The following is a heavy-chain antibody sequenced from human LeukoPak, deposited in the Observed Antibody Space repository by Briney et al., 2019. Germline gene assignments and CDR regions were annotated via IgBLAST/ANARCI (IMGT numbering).Heavy chain of an antibody. CDR2: INSDGSNT. V-gene: IGHV3-74*01. J-gene: IGHJ4*02. Sequence: PGGSLRLSCAASGFTFSSSAMSWVRQAPGKGLVWVSRINSDGSNTAYADSVKGRFTLSRDNAKNTLYLQMSSLRAEDTAVYYCARDRSATIDYWGQGTLVTVSS. D-gene: IGHD2-15*01. CDR1: GFTFSSSA. CDR3: ARDRSATIDY.